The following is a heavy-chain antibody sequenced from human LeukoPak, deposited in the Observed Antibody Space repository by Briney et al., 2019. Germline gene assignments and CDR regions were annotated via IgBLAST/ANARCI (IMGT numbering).Heavy chain of an antibody. D-gene: IGHD6-6*01. CDR2: ISSSSSTI. Sequence: PGGSLRLSCAASGFTFNTYSMNWVHQAPGKGLEWVSYISSSSSTIYYADSVKGRFTISRDNAKNSLYLQMNSLSADDTAVYYCAGGVSEYSSSGDFACWGQGTLVTVSS. V-gene: IGHV3-48*01. CDR3: AGGVSEYSSSGDFAC. CDR1: GFTFNTYS. J-gene: IGHJ4*02.